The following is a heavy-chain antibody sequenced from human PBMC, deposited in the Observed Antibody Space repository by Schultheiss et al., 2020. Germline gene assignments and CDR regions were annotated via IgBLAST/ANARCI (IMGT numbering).Heavy chain of an antibody. CDR2: ISSSSSYI. CDR1: GFTFSRYA. V-gene: IGHV3-21*01. Sequence: GGSLRLSCAASGFTFSRYAMSWVRQAPGKGLEWVSSISSSSSYIYYADTVKGRFTISRDNAKNSLYLQMNSLRDEDTAVYYCARDSDTMVRGVIKPFDYWGQGTLVTVSS. J-gene: IGHJ4*02. D-gene: IGHD3-10*01. CDR3: ARDSDTMVRGVIKPFDY.